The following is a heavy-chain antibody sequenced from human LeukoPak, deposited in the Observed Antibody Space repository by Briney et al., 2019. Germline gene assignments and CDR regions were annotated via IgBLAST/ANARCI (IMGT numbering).Heavy chain of an antibody. CDR1: GFTFSRNA. CDR3: AKDPMTTVTTVDSD. Sequence: PGGSLRLSCAASGFTFSRNAMSWVRQAPGKGLEWVSTISGSDNDTYYADSVKGRFSISRDNPKNTLYLQMNSLRAEDTAVYYCAKDPMTTVTTVDSDWGQGTLVTVSS. V-gene: IGHV3-23*01. D-gene: IGHD4-17*01. J-gene: IGHJ4*02. CDR2: ISGSDNDT.